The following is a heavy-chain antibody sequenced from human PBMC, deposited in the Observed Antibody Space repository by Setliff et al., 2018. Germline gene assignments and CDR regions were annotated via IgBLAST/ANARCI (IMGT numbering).Heavy chain of an antibody. V-gene: IGHV4-61*02. CDR3: AGGRRYDYGWDFDY. CDR2: MYTSGST. CDR1: GGSISSDVYY. J-gene: IGHJ4*02. Sequence: SETLSLTCTVSGGSISSDVYYWSWIRQPAGKGLEWIGRMYTSGSTNYNPSLKSRVTISLDTSKNQFSLKLSSVPAADTAVYYCAGGRRYDYGWDFDYWGQGTLVTVS. D-gene: IGHD4-17*01.